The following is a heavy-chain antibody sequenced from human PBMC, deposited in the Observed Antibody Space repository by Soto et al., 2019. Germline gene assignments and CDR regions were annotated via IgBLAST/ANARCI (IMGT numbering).Heavy chain of an antibody. CDR3: AKYYGAGNYNHYYDGMDV. V-gene: IGHV3-23*01. CDR2: ISGSGDNT. CDR1: GFTFSSYA. D-gene: IGHD3-10*01. Sequence: GGSLGLSCAASGFTFSSYAMSWVRQAPGKGLEWVSSISGSGDNTYLADSVKGRFTISRDNSKNTLYLQMSSLRAEDTDLYYFAKYYGAGNYNHYYDGMDVWGQGTTVTVSS. J-gene: IGHJ6*02.